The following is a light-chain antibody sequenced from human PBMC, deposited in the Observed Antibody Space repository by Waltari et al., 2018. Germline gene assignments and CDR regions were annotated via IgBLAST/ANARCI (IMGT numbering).Light chain of an antibody. CDR1: SSDVGGYNY. J-gene: IGLJ2*01. CDR3: CSYAGSSTVV. V-gene: IGLV2-23*02. CDR2: DVS. Sequence: QSALTQPASVSGSPGQSITISCTGTSSDVGGYNYVSWYQQHPGKAPKLMIYDVSKRPSGVSNRFAGSKSGNTASRTISGLQAEDEAYYYCCSYAGSSTVVFGGGTKLTVL.